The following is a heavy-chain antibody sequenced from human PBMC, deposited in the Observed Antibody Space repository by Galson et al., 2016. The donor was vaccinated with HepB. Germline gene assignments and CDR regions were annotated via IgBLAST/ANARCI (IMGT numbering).Heavy chain of an antibody. J-gene: IGHJ4*02. CDR3: AREQWLLPFDY. Sequence: CKASGYTFINYGISWVRQAPGQGFEWMGWISGHNGNTKYAQKLQGRVTMTTDTSTGTAYMELRSLGSDDTAVYYCAREQWLLPFDYWGQGTLVTVSS. D-gene: IGHD6-19*01. V-gene: IGHV1-18*01. CDR2: ISGHNGNT. CDR1: GYTFINYG.